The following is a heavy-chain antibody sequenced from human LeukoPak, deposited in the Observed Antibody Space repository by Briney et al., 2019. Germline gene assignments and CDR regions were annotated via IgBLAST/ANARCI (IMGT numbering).Heavy chain of an antibody. CDR1: GYTFTSYG. D-gene: IGHD2-15*01. Sequence: ASVKVSFTASGYTFTSYGISWVRQAPGQGLEWMGWISAYNGNTNYAQKLQGRVTMTTDTSTSTAYMELRSLRSDDTAVYYCARAISSIVSCWFDPWGQGTLVTVSS. J-gene: IGHJ5*02. CDR2: ISAYNGNT. V-gene: IGHV1-18*01. CDR3: ARAISSIVSCWFDP.